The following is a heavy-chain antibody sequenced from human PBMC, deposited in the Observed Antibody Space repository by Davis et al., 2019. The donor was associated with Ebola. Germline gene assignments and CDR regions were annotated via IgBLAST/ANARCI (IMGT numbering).Heavy chain of an antibody. Sequence: ASVKVSCKAPGYTFTTYAVHWVRQAPGQSLEWMGWINAGSGRTKYSQNFQDRLPITRDSSTTTIYMEMNSLRSEDTAVNYCARSLEPARGDYYYYMDIWGTGTTVTVSS. CDR2: INAGSGRT. J-gene: IGHJ6*03. D-gene: IGHD1-1*01. CDR1: GYTFTTYA. V-gene: IGHV1-3*01. CDR3: ARSLEPARGDYYYYMDI.